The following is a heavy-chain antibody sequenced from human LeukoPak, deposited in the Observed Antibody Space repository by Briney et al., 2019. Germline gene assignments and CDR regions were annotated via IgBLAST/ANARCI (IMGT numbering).Heavy chain of an antibody. CDR3: AKDGGDDYGDYSY. J-gene: IGHJ4*02. CDR1: GFTFSSYA. D-gene: IGHD4-17*01. V-gene: IGHV3-23*01. Sequence: GGSLRLSCAASGFTFSSYAMSWVRQARGKGVEGVSAISGSGGSTYYADSVKGRFTISRDNSKNTLYLQMNSLRAEDTAVYYCAKDGGDDYGDYSYWGQGTLVTVSS. CDR2: ISGSGGST.